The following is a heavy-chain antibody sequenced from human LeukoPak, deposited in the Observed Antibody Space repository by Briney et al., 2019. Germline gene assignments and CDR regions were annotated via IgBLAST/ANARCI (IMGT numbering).Heavy chain of an antibody. CDR1: GFIFSTNW. J-gene: IGHJ5*01. Sequence: GGSLRLSCAASGFIFSTNWMSWFRQAPGKGLEWVAHIKPDGSETYYVDSVKGRFTISRDNAKNSLYLQMYSLRTDDTAVYYCATAVSVAGDSWGQGTLVTVSS. D-gene: IGHD6-19*01. V-gene: IGHV3-7*01. CDR3: ATAVSVAGDS. CDR2: IKPDGSET.